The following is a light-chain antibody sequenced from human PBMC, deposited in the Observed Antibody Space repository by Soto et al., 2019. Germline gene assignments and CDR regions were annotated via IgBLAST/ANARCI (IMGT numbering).Light chain of an antibody. CDR3: QVWDRSDEWV. J-gene: IGLJ3*02. Sequence: SYELTQPPSVSVAPGQTARITCGGNNIGSRSVHWYQQKPGQAPVLVVYNDSDRPSGIPERLSGSTSGNTATLTISRVEAGDEADFYCQVWDRSDEWVFGGWTKLTVL. CDR2: NDS. V-gene: IGLV3-21*02. CDR1: NIGSRS.